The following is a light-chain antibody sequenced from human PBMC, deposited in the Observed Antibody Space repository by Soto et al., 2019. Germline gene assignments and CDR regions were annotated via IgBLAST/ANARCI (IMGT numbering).Light chain of an antibody. CDR1: RSVATS. V-gene: IGKV3-11*01. J-gene: IGKJ5*01. CDR2: DAS. CDR3: QQRSRWPIT. Sequence: VFTQSPATLSLSPGERATLSCRASRSVATSLDWYQQRPGQSPRLLIYDASNRATGIPARFSGSWSGTDVTINIGSLETEDVEVYSCQQRSRWPITFGQGTRLENK.